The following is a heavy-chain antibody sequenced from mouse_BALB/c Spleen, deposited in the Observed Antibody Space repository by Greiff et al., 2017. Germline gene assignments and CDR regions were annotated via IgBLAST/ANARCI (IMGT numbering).Heavy chain of an antibody. CDR2: IDPANGNT. D-gene: IGHD1-1*01. CDR1: GFNIKDTY. Sequence: VQLKQSGAELVKPGASVKLSCTASGFNIKDTYMHWVKQRPEQGLEWIGRIDPANGNTKYDPKFQGKATITADTSSNTAYLQLSSLTSEDTAVYYCARGGYGSSDWYFDVWGAGTTVTVSS. J-gene: IGHJ1*01. V-gene: IGHV14-3*02. CDR3: ARGGYGSSDWYFDV.